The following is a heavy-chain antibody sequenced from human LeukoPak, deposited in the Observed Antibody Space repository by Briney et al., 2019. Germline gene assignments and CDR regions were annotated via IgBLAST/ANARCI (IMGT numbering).Heavy chain of an antibody. CDR3: AREILMGWFDP. V-gene: IGHV3-30*04. Sequence: GGSLRLSCAASGFTFSSYVMNWVRQAPGKGLEWVAVISYAGTNKYYADSVKGRFTISRDNSKNTLYLQMNSLRAEDTAAYYCAREILMGWFDPWGQGTLVTVSS. CDR1: GFTFSSYV. CDR2: ISYAGTNK. D-gene: IGHD2-8*01. J-gene: IGHJ5*02.